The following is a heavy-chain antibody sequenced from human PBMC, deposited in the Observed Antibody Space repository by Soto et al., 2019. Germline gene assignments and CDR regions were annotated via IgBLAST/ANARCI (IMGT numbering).Heavy chain of an antibody. CDR1: GASISVGYY. CDR3: ARDRGSYGRDV. CDR2: VSPSGTT. J-gene: IGHJ6*02. Sequence: QVQLQASGPGLVKPSQPLSLTCTVSGASISVGYYWSWIRQHPGQGLEWLGYVSPSGTTYYNPSLKRRVSMSTDTTKNQFALEVSSVTAADTAVYYGARDRGSYGRDVWGQGTTVTVSS. V-gene: IGHV4-31*03.